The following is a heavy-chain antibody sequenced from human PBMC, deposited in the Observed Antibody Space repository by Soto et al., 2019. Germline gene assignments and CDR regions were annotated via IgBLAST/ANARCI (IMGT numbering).Heavy chain of an antibody. J-gene: IGHJ4*02. CDR3: AKDGNSGSYYLFDY. CDR1: GFTFSDYG. V-gene: IGHV3-43*02. D-gene: IGHD1-26*01. CDR2: FWDGGTT. Sequence: GGSLRLSCAASGFTFSDYGMHWVRQAPGKGLEWVAVFWDGGTTHYADSVKGRFTISRDNSKNSLYLQMNSLRTEDTALYYCAKDGNSGSYYLFDYWGQGTLVTVSS.